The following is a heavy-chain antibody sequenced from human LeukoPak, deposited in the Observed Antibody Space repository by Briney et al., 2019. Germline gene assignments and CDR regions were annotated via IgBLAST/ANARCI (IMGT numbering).Heavy chain of an antibody. CDR3: AKDAQRGFDYSNSLEY. CDR2: IWSDGSNK. D-gene: IGHD4-11*01. Sequence: GGSLRLSCAASGFTFSHYGMHWVRQAPGRGLEWVAVIWSDGSNKFYADSVKGRFTISRDNSQNTVDLQMNILRAEDTAVYYCAKDAQRGFDYSNSLEYWGQGTLVTVSS. J-gene: IGHJ4*02. CDR1: GFTFSHYG. V-gene: IGHV3-33*06.